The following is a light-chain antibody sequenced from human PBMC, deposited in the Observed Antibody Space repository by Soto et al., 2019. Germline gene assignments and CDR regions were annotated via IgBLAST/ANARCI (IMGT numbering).Light chain of an antibody. CDR3: QKYNSGLIT. Sequence: DIQMTQSPSSLSASVEDRVIITCRASQSISNHLNWYQQKPGKAPKLLIYDASSLESGVPSRFSGSGSGTDFTLTISSLQPEDVAIYYCQKYNSGLITFGQGTRLEIK. CDR2: DAS. J-gene: IGKJ5*01. V-gene: IGKV1-39*01. CDR1: QSISNH.